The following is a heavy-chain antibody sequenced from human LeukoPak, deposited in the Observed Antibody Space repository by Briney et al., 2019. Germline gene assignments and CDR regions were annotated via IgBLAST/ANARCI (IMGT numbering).Heavy chain of an antibody. Sequence: GGSLRLSCAASGFTFRNYAMSWVRQAPGKGLEWVANIKQDGSEKYYVDSVKGRFTISRDNSKNTLYLQMNSLRAEDTAVYYCAKGHFVEMASDFDYWGQGTLVTVSS. D-gene: IGHD5-24*01. CDR3: AKGHFVEMASDFDY. CDR2: IKQDGSEK. V-gene: IGHV3-7*01. J-gene: IGHJ4*02. CDR1: GFTFRNYA.